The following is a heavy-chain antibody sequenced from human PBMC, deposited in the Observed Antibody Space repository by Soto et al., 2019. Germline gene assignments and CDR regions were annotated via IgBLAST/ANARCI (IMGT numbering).Heavy chain of an antibody. CDR2: ISRSGDST. V-gene: IGHV3-23*01. CDR1: GFTLSNYA. D-gene: IGHD3-16*01. J-gene: IGHJ6*02. CDR3: AKGAFAGYYYYGMDV. Sequence: GGDLRLFSADSGFTLSNYAMPWVRQAPGKGLEWVSAISRSGDSTYYADSVKGRFTISRDNSKNTLYVQMNSLRAEDTAVYYCAKGAFAGYYYYGMDVWVQGTTVTVSS.